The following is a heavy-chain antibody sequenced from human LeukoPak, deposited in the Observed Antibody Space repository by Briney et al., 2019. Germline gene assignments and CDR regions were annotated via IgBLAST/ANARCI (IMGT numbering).Heavy chain of an antibody. CDR3: ARDPGGWYPYYFDH. V-gene: IGHV3-7*03. J-gene: IGHJ4*02. Sequence: GGSLRLSCAASGFTFSSYWMSWVRQAPGKGLEWVANIKQDGSEKYYVDSVKGRFTISRDNAENSLYLQMNSLRAEDRAVYYCARDPGGWYPYYFDHWGRGTLVTVSS. D-gene: IGHD6-19*01. CDR1: GFTFSSYW. CDR2: IKQDGSEK.